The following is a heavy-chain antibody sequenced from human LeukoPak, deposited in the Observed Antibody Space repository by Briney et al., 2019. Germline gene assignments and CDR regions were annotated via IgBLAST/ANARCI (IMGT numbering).Heavy chain of an antibody. D-gene: IGHD1-26*01. CDR1: GGSISSSSYY. CDR2: IYYSGST. V-gene: IGHV4-39*07. Sequence: EPLSLPCTVSGGSISSSSYYWGWIRQPPGKGLEWIGSIYYSGSTYYNPSLKSRVTISVDTSKNQFSLKLSSVTAADTAVYYCAREGSGSYPYYYYYYMDVWGKGTTVTVSS. J-gene: IGHJ6*03. CDR3: AREGSGSYPYYYYYYMDV.